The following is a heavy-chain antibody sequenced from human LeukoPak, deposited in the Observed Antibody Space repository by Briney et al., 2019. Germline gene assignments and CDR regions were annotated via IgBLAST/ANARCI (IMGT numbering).Heavy chain of an antibody. CDR1: GFTFSTYD. J-gene: IGHJ5*02. Sequence: GGSLRLSCAASGFTFSTYDMHWVRQATGKGLEWVSAIGTAGDTYYPGSVKGRFTISRENAKSSLYLQMNNLRAGDTAVYYCAPNWFDPWGQGTLVTVSS. CDR2: IGTAGDT. V-gene: IGHV3-13*01. CDR3: APNWFDP.